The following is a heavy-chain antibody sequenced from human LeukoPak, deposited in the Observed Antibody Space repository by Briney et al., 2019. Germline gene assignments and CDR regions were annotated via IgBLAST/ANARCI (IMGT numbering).Heavy chain of an antibody. J-gene: IGHJ6*02. CDR1: GVSFSGYY. D-gene: IGHD1-26*01. CDR3: ARGGEYSGSYYYYYGMDV. CDR2: INHSGST. Sequence: SETLSLTCAVYGVSFSGYYWSWIRQPPGKGLEWIGEINHSGSTNYNPSLKSRVTISVDTSKNQFSLKLSSVTAADTAVYYCARGGEYSGSYYYYYGMDVWGQGTTVTVSS. V-gene: IGHV4-34*01.